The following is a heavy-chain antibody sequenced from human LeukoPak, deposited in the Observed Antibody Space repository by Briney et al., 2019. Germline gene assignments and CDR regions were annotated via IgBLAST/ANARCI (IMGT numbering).Heavy chain of an antibody. J-gene: IGHJ5*02. Sequence: SETLSLTCTVSGGSISSGDYYWSWIRQPPGKGLEWIGYIYYSGSTYYNPSLKSRVTISVDTSKNQFSLKLSSVTAADTAVYYCAGDKGSNDFGWFDPWGQGTLVTVSS. CDR3: AGDKGSNDFGWFDP. CDR2: IYYSGST. V-gene: IGHV4-30-4*08. D-gene: IGHD3-3*01. CDR1: GGSISSGDYY.